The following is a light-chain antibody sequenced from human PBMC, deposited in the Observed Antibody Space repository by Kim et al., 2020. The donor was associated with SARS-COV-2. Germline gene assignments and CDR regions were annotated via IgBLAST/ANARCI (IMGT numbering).Light chain of an antibody. CDR3: QQSYSTPPT. V-gene: IGKV1-39*01. Sequence: APVGDRVTITCRASQSIGNFLKSYQQRPVKAPQLLIPAAFNLQSGVPSRFSGSGAGTDFSLSISSLQPDDFGTYFCQQSYSTPPTFGDGTK. CDR2: AAF. CDR1: QSIGNF. J-gene: IGKJ2*01.